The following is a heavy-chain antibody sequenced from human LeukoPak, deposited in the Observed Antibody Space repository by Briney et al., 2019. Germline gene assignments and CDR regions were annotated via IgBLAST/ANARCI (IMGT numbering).Heavy chain of an antibody. J-gene: IGHJ4*02. D-gene: IGHD3-22*01. V-gene: IGHV1-18*01. CDR1: GYTFTSSG. CDR2: ISAYSGNT. Sequence: EASVKVSCKACGYTFTSSGISWVRQAPGQGLEWVGWISAYSGNTNYAQKLQGRVTMATDTSTSTAYMELRSLRSDDTAVHYCARVGNSGSSGSKAFDYWGQGTLVTVSS. CDR3: ARVGNSGSSGSKAFDY.